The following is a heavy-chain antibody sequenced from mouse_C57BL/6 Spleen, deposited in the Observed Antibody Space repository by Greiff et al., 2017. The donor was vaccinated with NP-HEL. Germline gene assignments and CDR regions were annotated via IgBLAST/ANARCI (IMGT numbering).Heavy chain of an antibody. D-gene: IGHD2-1*01. CDR2: IYPGDGDT. V-gene: IGHV1-82*01. Sequence: QVQLQQSGPELVKPGASVKISCKASGYAFSSSWMNWVKQRPGQGLEWIGRIYPGDGDTNSNGKFKGKGTLTADKSSSTAYMQLSSLTSEDSAVYFCGREVRVNYVSWFAFWGQGSLVTVSA. CDR3: GREVRVNYVSWFAF. CDR1: GYAFSSSW. J-gene: IGHJ3*01.